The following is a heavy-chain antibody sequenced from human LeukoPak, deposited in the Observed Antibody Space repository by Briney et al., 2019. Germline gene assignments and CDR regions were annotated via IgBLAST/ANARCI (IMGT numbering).Heavy chain of an antibody. Sequence: GGSLRLSCAASGFTFSSYSMNWVRQAPGKGLEWVSYISSSSSTIYYADSVKGRFTISRDNAKNSLYLQMNSLRDEDTAVYYCAREDIVVVPAPWGFDYWGQGTLVTVSS. D-gene: IGHD2-2*01. V-gene: IGHV3-48*02. CDR2: ISSSSSTI. CDR3: AREDIVVVPAPWGFDY. J-gene: IGHJ4*02. CDR1: GFTFSSYS.